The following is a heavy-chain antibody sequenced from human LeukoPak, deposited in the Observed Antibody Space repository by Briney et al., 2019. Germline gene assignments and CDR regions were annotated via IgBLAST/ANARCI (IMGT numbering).Heavy chain of an antibody. D-gene: IGHD3-10*01. CDR3: ARVLTMVRGAILFHY. V-gene: IGHV1-8*01. Sequence: GASVKVSCKASGYTFTSYDINWVRQATGQGLEWMGWMNPNSGNTGYAQKFQGRVTMTRNTSISIAYMELGSLRSEDTAVYYCARVLTMVRGAILFHYWGQGTLVTVSS. CDR1: GYTFTSYD. J-gene: IGHJ4*02. CDR2: MNPNSGNT.